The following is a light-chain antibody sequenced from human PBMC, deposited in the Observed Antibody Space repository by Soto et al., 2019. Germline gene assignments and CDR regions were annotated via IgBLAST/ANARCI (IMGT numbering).Light chain of an antibody. J-gene: IGKJ5*01. CDR2: AAS. V-gene: IGKV1-39*01. Sequence: DIQMTQSPSSLSASVGDRVTITCRASESISRHLNWYQQKPGKAPNLLIYAASSLQNGVPSRFSGSGSGTDFTLTFSNLQPEDRATYYSQQSYSTLTITFGQLTRLEIK. CDR1: ESISRH. CDR3: QQSYSTLTIT.